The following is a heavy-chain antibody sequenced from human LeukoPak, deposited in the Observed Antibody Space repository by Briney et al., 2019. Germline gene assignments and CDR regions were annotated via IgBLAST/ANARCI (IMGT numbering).Heavy chain of an antibody. J-gene: IGHJ4*02. V-gene: IGHV3-21*01. CDR2: ISSSSSYI. CDR3: ARSLYGYSYGDNFDY. Sequence: GGSLRLSCAASGFTFSSYSMNWVRQAPGKGLEWVSSISSSSSYIYYADSVKGRFTISRDNAKNSLYLQMNSLRAEDTAVYYCARSLYGYSYGDNFDYWGQGTLVTVSS. D-gene: IGHD5-18*01. CDR1: GFTFSSYS.